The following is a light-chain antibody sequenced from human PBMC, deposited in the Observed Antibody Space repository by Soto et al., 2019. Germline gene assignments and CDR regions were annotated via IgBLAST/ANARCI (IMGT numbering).Light chain of an antibody. V-gene: IGLV1-51*01. CDR2: DNN. Sequence: QSVLAQPPSVSAAPGQKVTISCSGGSSNIGNNYVSWYQQLPGTAPKLLIYDNNKRPSGIPDRSSGSKSGTSATLGITGLQTGDEADYYCGTWDSSLDAYVFGAGTKVTVL. J-gene: IGLJ1*01. CDR3: GTWDSSLDAYV. CDR1: SSNIGNNY.